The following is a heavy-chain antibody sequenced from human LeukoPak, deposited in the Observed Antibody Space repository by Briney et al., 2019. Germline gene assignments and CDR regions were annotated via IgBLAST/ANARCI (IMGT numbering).Heavy chain of an antibody. V-gene: IGHV7-4-1*02. CDR3: ARDIGLWFGESYRHPTAYYYYYMDV. Sequence: ASVKVSCKASGYTFTSYAMNWVRQAPGQGLEWMGWINTNTGNPTYAQGFTGRFVFSLDTSVSTAYLQISSLKAEDTAVYYCARDIGLWFGESYRHPTAYYYYYMDVWGKGTTVTVSS. CDR2: INTNTGNP. J-gene: IGHJ6*03. CDR1: GYTFTSYA. D-gene: IGHD3-10*01.